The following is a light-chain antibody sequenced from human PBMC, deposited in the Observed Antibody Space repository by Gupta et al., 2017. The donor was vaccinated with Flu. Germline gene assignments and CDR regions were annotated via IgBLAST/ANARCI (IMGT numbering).Light chain of an antibody. Sequence: IVLTQSPGTLSLSPGERAPLSCRASQSVSSSYVAWYQQKPGKAPRLLSYGASSRATGIPDMSSGSGSGTDFTITIRRMEPEDFAVYYCQQYGRSYTFGQGTKLEIK. J-gene: IGKJ2*01. V-gene: IGKV3-20*01. CDR3: QQYGRSYT. CDR2: GAS. CDR1: QSVSSSY.